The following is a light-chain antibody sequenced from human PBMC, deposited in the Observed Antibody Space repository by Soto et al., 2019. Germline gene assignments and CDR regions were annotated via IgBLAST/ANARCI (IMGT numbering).Light chain of an antibody. J-gene: IGKJ1*01. CDR1: QSVSSN. CDR2: GAS. CDR3: QQHNNWPLWT. V-gene: IGKV3-15*01. Sequence: EIVMTQSPATLSVSPGERATLSCRASQSVSSNLAWYQQKPGQAPRLLIYGASTRATGIPARFSGSGSGTEFALTISSLQSEDFAVYSCQQHNNWPLWTFGQGTKVEIK.